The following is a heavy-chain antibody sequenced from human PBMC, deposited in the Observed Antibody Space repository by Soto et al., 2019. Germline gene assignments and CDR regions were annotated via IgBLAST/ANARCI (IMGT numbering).Heavy chain of an antibody. V-gene: IGHV4-34*01. CDR2: INHSGST. CDR3: ARGRRSYGMDV. CDR1: GGSFSGYY. Sequence: SETLSLTCAVYGGSFSGYYWSWIRQPPGKGLEWIGEINHSGSTNYNPSLKSRVTISVDTSKNQFSLKLSSVTAADTAVYYCARGRRSYGMDVWGQGTTVTVSS. J-gene: IGHJ6*02.